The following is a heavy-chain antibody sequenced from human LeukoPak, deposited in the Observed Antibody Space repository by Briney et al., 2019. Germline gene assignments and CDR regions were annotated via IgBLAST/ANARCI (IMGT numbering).Heavy chain of an antibody. CDR2: IYYSGST. V-gene: IGHV4-30-4*01. D-gene: IGHD5-12*01. J-gene: IGHJ4*02. CDR1: GGSISSGDNY. Sequence: SETLSLTCTVSGGSISSGDNYWSWIRQAPGKGLEWIGNIYYSGSTYHNPSLKSRVTILVDTSKNHFSLKLSSVTAADTAVYYCARAAGSGYDPRGPFDYWGQGTLVTVSS. CDR3: ARAAGSGYDPRGPFDY.